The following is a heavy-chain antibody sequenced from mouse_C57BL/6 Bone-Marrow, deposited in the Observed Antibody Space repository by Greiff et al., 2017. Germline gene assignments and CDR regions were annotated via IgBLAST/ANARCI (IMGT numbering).Heavy chain of an antibody. J-gene: IGHJ1*03. D-gene: IGHD1-1*01. CDR2: SWWDDDK. V-gene: IGHV8-8*01. CDR3: ARIRVFITTVVDWYFDV. CDR1: GFSLSTFGMG. Sequence: QVTLKVSGPGILQPSQTLSLTCSFSGFSLSTFGMGVGRIRQPSGKGLEWLAHSWWDDDKSYNPALKSRLPLSKDTSTNQVFLKIANVDTADTATYYCARIRVFITTVVDWYFDVWGTGTTVTVSS.